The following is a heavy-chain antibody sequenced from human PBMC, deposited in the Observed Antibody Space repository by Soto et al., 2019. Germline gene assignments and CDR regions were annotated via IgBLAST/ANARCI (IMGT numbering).Heavy chain of an antibody. J-gene: IGHJ4*02. CDR3: TTVFEY. CDR1: GFTFTNYW. CDR2: IDGVGAGT. Sequence: EVQLVQSGGGSVQPGGSLRLSCAASGFTFTNYWMHWVRQVPGKGLVWVSRIDGVGAGTSYSDSVRGSLTISRDNAENMLYLQLTSLRAEDTSVYDCTTVFEYGGQGTLVTVSS. V-gene: IGHV3-74*01.